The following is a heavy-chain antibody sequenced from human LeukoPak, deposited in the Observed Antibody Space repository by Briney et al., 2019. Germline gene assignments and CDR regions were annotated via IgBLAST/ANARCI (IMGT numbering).Heavy chain of an antibody. Sequence: SETLSLTCAVYGGSFSGYYWSWIRQPPGKGLEWIGEINHSGTTNHNPSLKSRVTISLDTSKNQFSLKLSSVTAADTAVYYCARTSGYYLSFDYWGQGTLVTVSS. CDR1: GGSFSGYY. J-gene: IGHJ4*02. D-gene: IGHD3-22*01. CDR2: INHSGTT. V-gene: IGHV4-34*01. CDR3: ARTSGYYLSFDY.